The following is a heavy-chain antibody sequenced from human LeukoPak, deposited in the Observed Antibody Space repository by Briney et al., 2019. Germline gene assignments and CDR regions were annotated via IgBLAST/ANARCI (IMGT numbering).Heavy chain of an antibody. CDR2: VNPNSGGT. J-gene: IGHJ4*02. CDR3: ARAPRTYYYDSSGPVHYFDY. V-gene: IGHV1-2*02. D-gene: IGHD3-22*01. Sequence: ASVKVSRKASGYTFTGYYMHWVRQAPGQGLEWMGWVNPNSGGTNYAQKFQGRVTMTRDTSISTAHMELSRLRSDDTAVYYCARAPRTYYYDSSGPVHYFDYWGQGTLVTVSS. CDR1: GYTFTGYY.